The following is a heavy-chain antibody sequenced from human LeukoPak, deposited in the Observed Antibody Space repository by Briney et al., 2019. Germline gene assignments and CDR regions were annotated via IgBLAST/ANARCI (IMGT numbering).Heavy chain of an antibody. Sequence: GGSLRLSCAASGFTFSSYEMNWVRQAPGKGLEWVSYISSSGSTIYYADSVKGRFTISRDNAKNSLYLQMNSLRAEDTAVYYCARCVGLWSYEFDYWSQGTLVTVSS. J-gene: IGHJ4*02. CDR2: ISSSGSTI. V-gene: IGHV3-48*03. D-gene: IGHD5-18*01. CDR1: GFTFSSYE. CDR3: ARCVGLWSYEFDY.